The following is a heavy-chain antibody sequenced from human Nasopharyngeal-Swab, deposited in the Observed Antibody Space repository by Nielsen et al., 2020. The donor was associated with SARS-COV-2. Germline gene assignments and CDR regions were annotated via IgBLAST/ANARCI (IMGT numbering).Heavy chain of an antibody. CDR1: GFTFSSYG. D-gene: IGHD4-17*01. CDR3: AKYYGDYPYYYYYMDV. V-gene: IGHV3-30*18. J-gene: IGHJ6*03. CDR2: ISYDGSNK. Sequence: GESLQISCAASGFTFSSYGMHWVRQAPGKGLEWVAVISYDGSNKYYADSVKGRFTISRDNSKNTLYLQMNSLRAEDTAVYYCAKYYGDYPYYYYYMDVWGKGTTVTVSS.